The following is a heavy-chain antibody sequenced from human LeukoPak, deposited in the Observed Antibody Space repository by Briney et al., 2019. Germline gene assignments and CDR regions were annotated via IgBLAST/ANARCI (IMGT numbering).Heavy chain of an antibody. CDR2: ISGSGGST. CDR1: GFTFSSYG. V-gene: IGHV3-23*01. D-gene: IGHD2-2*01. J-gene: IGHJ4*02. CDR3: ARGYCSSTSCYSFDY. Sequence: PGGSLRLSCAASGFTFSSYGMSWVRQAPGKGLEWVSAISGSGGSTYYADSVKGRFTISRDNSKNTLYLQMNSLRAEDTALYYCARGYCSSTSCYSFDYWGQGTLVTVSS.